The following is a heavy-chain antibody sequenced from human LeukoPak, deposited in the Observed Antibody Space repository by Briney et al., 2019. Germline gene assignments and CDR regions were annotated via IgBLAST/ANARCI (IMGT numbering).Heavy chain of an antibody. V-gene: IGHV4-39*07. Sequence: SETLSLTCTVSGGSISSSSYYWGWIRQPPGKRLEWIGSIYYSGSTYYNPSLKSRVTISVDTSKNQFSLKLSSVTAADTAMYYCARAGQYEYYYYIDVWGKGTTVTVSS. J-gene: IGHJ6*03. CDR2: IYYSGST. CDR3: ARAGQYEYYYYIDV. CDR1: GGSISSSSYY. D-gene: IGHD3-10*01.